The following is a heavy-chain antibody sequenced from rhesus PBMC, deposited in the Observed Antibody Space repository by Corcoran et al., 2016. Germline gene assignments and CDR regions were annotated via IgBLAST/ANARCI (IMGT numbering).Heavy chain of an antibody. Sequence: QVQLVQSGAEVKQPGASVKVSCKASGYTYTSYGRNWVRQAHGQRLEWMGWINTDTGNPTYAQGFKERCTFSMDTSISTAYLQISSLKAEDTAVYYCAITVTNYGLDSWGQGVVVTVSS. D-gene: IGHD4-23*01. CDR2: INTDTGNP. CDR3: AITVTNYGLDS. V-gene: IGHV7-114*01. J-gene: IGHJ6*01. CDR1: GYTYTSYG.